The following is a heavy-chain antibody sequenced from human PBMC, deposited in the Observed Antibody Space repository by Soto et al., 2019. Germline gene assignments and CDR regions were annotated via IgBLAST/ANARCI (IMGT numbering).Heavy chain of an antibody. D-gene: IGHD2-8*01. J-gene: IGHJ6*03. CDR1: GYTFTSYD. V-gene: IGHV1-8*01. CDR2: MNPNSGNT. Sequence: ASVKVSCKASGYTFTSYDINWVRQATGQGLEWMGWMNPNSGNTGYAQKFQGRVTMTRNTSISTAYMELSSLRSEDTAVYYCARGRGACTNGVCYHYYYYYMDVWGQGTTVTVSS. CDR3: ARGRGACTNGVCYHYYYYYMDV.